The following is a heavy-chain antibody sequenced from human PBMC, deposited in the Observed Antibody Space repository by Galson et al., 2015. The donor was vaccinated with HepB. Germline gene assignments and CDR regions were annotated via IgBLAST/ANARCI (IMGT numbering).Heavy chain of an antibody. CDR1: GLTVSSNY. Sequence: SLRLSCAASGLTVSSNYMSWVRQAPGKGLEWVSVIYSGGNTYYADSVKGRFTISRDNSKNTLYLQMSSLRAEDAAVYYCARDSYGMDVWGQETTVTVSS. J-gene: IGHJ6*02. CDR3: ARDSYGMDV. V-gene: IGHV3-66*01. CDR2: IYSGGNT.